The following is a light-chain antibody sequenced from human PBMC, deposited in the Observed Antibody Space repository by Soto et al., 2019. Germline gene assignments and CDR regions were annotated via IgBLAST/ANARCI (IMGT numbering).Light chain of an antibody. V-gene: IGLV2-11*01. J-gene: IGLJ1*01. CDR1: SSDVGGYNF. Sequence: QSVLTQPRSVSGSPGQSVTLSCAGTSSDVGGYNFVSWYQQHPGKAPRLMIYGVTERPSGVPDRFSGSKSGNTASLTISGLQAEDEADYSCCSFAGSYSYVFGTATKVTVL. CDR3: CSFAGSYSYV. CDR2: GVT.